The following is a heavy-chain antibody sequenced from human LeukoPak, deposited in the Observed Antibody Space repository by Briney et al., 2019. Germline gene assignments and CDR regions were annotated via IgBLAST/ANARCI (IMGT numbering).Heavy chain of an antibody. CDR3: ARAGYDSSGYYSNFDY. V-gene: IGHV4-59*01. D-gene: IGHD3-22*01. J-gene: IGHJ4*02. CDR2: IYYSGST. Sequence: PSETLSLTCTVSGGSISSYYWSWIRQPPGKGLEWIGYIYYSGSTNYNPSLKGRVTISVDTSKSQFSLKLSSVTAADTAVYYCARAGYDSSGYYSNFDYWGQGTLVTVSS. CDR1: GGSISSYY.